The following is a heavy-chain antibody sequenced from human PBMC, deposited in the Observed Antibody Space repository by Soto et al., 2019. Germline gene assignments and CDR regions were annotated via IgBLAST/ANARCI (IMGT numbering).Heavy chain of an antibody. CDR2: MNPNSGDT. J-gene: IGHJ5*02. V-gene: IGHV1-8*01. D-gene: IGHD2-15*01. CDR3: ARGGGGYCGGGACSRFLAP. CDR1: GYTFSNYE. Sequence: QEQLVQSGAEVKKPGASVKVSCKASGYTFSNYETIWVRQATGQGLEWMGWMNPNSGDTVYAQKFQGRVTMTRDTSISTAYLELGSLRSGDRPVYYCARGGGGYCGGGACSRFLAPWGQGPLATPPS.